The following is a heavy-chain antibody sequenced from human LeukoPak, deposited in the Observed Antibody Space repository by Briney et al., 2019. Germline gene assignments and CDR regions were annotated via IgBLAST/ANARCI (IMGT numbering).Heavy chain of an antibody. D-gene: IGHD3-10*01. CDR2: IYYSGST. CDR3: ARGAYYYGSGLPFDP. J-gene: IGHJ5*02. CDR1: GGSISSYY. V-gene: IGHV4-59*01. Sequence: PSETLSLTCTVSGGSISSYYWSWIQQPPGKGLEWIGYIYYSGSTNYNPSLKSRVTISVDTSKNQFSLKLSSVTAADTAVYYCARGAYYYGSGLPFDPWGQGTLVTVSS.